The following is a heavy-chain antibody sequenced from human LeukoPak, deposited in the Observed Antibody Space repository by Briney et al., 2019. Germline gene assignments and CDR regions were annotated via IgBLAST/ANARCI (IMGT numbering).Heavy chain of an antibody. Sequence: GGSLRLSCAASGFTFSSYGMTWVRQAPGKGLEWVSTIRNNGATTDYADSVKGRFTISRDDSKNTLYLQMNSLRAEDTAVYYCAKVYHDSGCLIDYWGQGTLVTVSS. V-gene: IGHV3-23*01. CDR2: IRNNGATT. D-gene: IGHD6-19*01. CDR3: AKVYHDSGCLIDY. J-gene: IGHJ4*02. CDR1: GFTFSSYG.